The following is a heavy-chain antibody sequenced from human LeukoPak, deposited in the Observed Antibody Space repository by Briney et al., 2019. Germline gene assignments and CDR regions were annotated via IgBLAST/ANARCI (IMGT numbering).Heavy chain of an antibody. Sequence: QPGRSLRLSCAVSGFTFSSYTLHWVRQAPGKGLEWVAVIWYDGSNKYYADSVKGRFTISRDNSKNTLYLQMNSLRAEDTAVYYCARYRSLDYWGQGTLVTVSS. J-gene: IGHJ4*02. CDR2: IWYDGSNK. V-gene: IGHV3-33*01. CDR1: GFTFSSYT. D-gene: IGHD1-26*01. CDR3: ARYRSLDY.